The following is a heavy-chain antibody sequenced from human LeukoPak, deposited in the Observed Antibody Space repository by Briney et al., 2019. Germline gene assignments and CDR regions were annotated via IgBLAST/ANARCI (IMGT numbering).Heavy chain of an antibody. Sequence: GGSLRLSCAASGFTFSSYWMTWVRQAPGKGLEWVANIKQDGSEKYYVDSVKGRFTISRDNAKNTLSLHMNSLRAEDTAVYYCAKDKGDYTSSSSSYNWFDSWGQGTLVTVSS. V-gene: IGHV3-7*01. D-gene: IGHD6-6*01. CDR2: IKQDGSEK. CDR1: GFTFSSYW. CDR3: AKDKGDYTSSSSSYNWFDS. J-gene: IGHJ5*01.